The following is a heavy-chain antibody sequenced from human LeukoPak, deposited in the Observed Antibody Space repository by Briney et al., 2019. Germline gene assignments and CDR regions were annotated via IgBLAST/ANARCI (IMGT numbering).Heavy chain of an antibody. D-gene: IGHD6-13*01. CDR3: AGSKPSSSWSYLFDY. CDR1: GGSISSYY. J-gene: IGHJ4*02. V-gene: IGHV4-59*08. CDR2: IYYSGST. Sequence: SETLSLTCTVSGGSISSYYWSWIRQPPGKGLEWIGYIYYSGSTNYNPSLKSRVTISVDTSKNQFSLKLSSVTAADTAVYYCAGSKPSSSWSYLFDYWGQGTLVTVSS.